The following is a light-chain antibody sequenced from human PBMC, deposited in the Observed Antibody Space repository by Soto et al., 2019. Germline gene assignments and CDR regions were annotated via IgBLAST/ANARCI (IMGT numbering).Light chain of an antibody. CDR2: EVT. CDR3: SSYTSTSTVV. J-gene: IGLJ2*01. Sequence: QSALTQPASVSGSLGQSITISCTGTSSDVGGYNNVSWYQQHPGKDPKVVIFEVTYRPSGVSSRFSGSKSGNTASLTVSGLQAEDEGDYYCSSYTSTSTVVFGGGTKLTVL. CDR1: SSDVGGYNN. V-gene: IGLV2-14*01.